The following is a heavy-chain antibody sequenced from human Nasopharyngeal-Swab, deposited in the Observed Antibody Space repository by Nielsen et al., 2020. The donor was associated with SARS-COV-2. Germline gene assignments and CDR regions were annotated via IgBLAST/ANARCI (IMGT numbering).Heavy chain of an antibody. CDR2: INPSGGST. D-gene: IGHD6-13*01. Sequence: SVNVSCKASVYTFTSYYMHWVRQAPGQGLEWMGIINPSGGSTSYAQKFQGRVTMTRDTSTSTVYMELSRLRSEDTAVYYCARAFSSWYVMQASDYFDYWGQGTLVTVSS. CDR3: ARAFSSWYVMQASDYFDY. V-gene: IGHV1-46*01. CDR1: VYTFTSYY. J-gene: IGHJ4*02.